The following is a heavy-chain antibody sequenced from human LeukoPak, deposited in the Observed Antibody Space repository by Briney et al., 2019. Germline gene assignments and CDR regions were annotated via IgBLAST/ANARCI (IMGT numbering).Heavy chain of an antibody. CDR1: GYTFTSYD. V-gene: IGHV1-8*01. Sequence: ASVKVSCKASGYTFTSYDINWVRQATGQGLEWMGWMNPNSGNTGYAQKFQGRVTMTRNTSISTAYMELSSLRSEDTAVYYCARLGSTRRRYYDILTGYYKSSYYYYYMDVWGKGTTVTVSS. CDR2: MNPNSGNT. CDR3: ARLGSTRRRYYDILTGYYKSSYYYYYMDV. D-gene: IGHD3-9*01. J-gene: IGHJ6*03.